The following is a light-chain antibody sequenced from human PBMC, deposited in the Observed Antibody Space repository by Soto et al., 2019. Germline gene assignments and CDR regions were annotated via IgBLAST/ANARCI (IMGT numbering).Light chain of an antibody. Sequence: QSALTQPASVSGSPGQSITISCTGTSSDVGGYTYVSWYQQHPGKAPKLLIYEVSNRPSGFSNRFSGSKSGNTASLTISGLQAEDEADYYCSSYTTSSTHWVFGGGTQLTVL. CDR3: SSYTTSSTHWV. V-gene: IGLV2-14*01. CDR2: EVS. J-gene: IGLJ3*02. CDR1: SSDVGGYTY.